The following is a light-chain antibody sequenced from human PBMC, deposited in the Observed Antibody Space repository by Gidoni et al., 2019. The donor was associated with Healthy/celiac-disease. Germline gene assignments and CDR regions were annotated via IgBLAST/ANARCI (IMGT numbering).Light chain of an antibody. CDR3: QQYNNFPPLT. Sequence: EIVMTQSPATLSVSPGERVTLSCRASQNIKTDLAWYQQKPGQAPRLLIYNTSTRVTGVPARFSGSGSGTDFTLTITSPQSEDFAVYFCQQYNNFPPLTFXGXTKVEMK. V-gene: IGKV3-15*01. CDR2: NTS. J-gene: IGKJ4*01. CDR1: QNIKTD.